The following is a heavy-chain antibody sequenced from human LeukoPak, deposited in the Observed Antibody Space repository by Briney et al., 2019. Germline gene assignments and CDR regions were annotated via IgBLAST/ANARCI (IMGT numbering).Heavy chain of an antibody. Sequence: PGGSLRLSCAASGFTFSSYAMSWVRQAPGKGLEWVSAISGSGGSTYYVDSVKGRFTISRDNSKNTLYLQMNSLRAEDTAVYYCAKKIALGCSLPCYFEHWGQGTLVTVSS. J-gene: IGHJ4*02. CDR3: AKKIALGCSLPCYFEH. CDR2: ISGSGGST. CDR1: GFTFSSYA. D-gene: IGHD2-8*02. V-gene: IGHV3-23*01.